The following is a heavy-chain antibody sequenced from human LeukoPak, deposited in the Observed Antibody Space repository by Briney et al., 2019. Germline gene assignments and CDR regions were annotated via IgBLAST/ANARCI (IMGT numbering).Heavy chain of an antibody. J-gene: IGHJ4*02. CDR3: AASAWDY. V-gene: IGHV3-30*03. Sequence: PGRSPRLSCAASGFTFSSYGMHWVRQAPGKGLEWVAVISYDGSNKYYADSVKGRFTISRDNSKNTLYLQMNSLRAEDTAVYYCAASAWDYWGQGTLVTVSS. CDR2: ISYDGSNK. CDR1: GFTFSSYG. D-gene: IGHD3-10*01.